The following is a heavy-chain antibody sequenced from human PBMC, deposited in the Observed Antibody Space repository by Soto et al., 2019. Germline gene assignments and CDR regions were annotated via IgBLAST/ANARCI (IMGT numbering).Heavy chain of an antibody. CDR2: ISGSGGST. Sequence: GESLKISCAASGFTFSSYAMSWVRQAPGKGLEWVSAISGSGGSTYYADSVKGRFTISRDNSKNTLYLQMNSLRAEDTAVYYCAKIVGYFDWLFSVYYFDYWGQGTLVTVSS. CDR1: GFTFSSYA. CDR3: AKIVGYFDWLFSVYYFDY. D-gene: IGHD3-9*01. V-gene: IGHV3-23*01. J-gene: IGHJ4*02.